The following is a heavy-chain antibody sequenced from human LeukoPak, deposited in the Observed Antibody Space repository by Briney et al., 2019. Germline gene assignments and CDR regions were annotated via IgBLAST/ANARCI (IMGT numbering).Heavy chain of an antibody. V-gene: IGHV3-7*01. CDR1: GFTFSRYW. CDR2: IKQDGSEK. J-gene: IGHJ4*02. CDR3: ARDPYAGIMVTFGGVIERGY. D-gene: IGHD3-16*01. Sequence: GGSLRLSCTASGFTFSRYWMSWVRQAPGKGLEWVANIKQDGSEKYYVDSVKGRFTISRDNAKNSLYLQLNSLRAEDTAVYYCARDPYAGIMVTFGGVIERGYWGQGTLVTVSS.